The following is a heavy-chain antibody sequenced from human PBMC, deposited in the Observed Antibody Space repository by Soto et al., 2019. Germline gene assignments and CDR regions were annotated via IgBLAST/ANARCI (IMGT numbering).Heavy chain of an antibody. D-gene: IGHD3-3*01. V-gene: IGHV3-48*02. CDR1: VFTFSSNS. J-gene: IGHJ5*02. CDR3: ARVIWSGHLTSDL. CDR2: ISSSSSTI. Sequence: EVQVVEAGGGLVQPGGSLRLSCAASVFTFSSNSMNWVRQAPGKGLEWISYISSSSSTIYADSVKGRFTISRDNAKNSLYLQRNILRDEDTAVYYCARVIWSGHLTSDLWGQGTLVTVSS.